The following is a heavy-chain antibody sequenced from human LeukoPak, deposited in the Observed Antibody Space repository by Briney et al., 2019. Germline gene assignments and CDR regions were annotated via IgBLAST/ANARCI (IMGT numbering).Heavy chain of an antibody. J-gene: IGHJ6*03. CDR3: ARGGSNYYYYYYMDV. V-gene: IGHV1-69*05. CDR2: IIPIFGTA. Sequence: ASVKVSCKASGGTFSSYAISWVRQAPGQGLEWMGGIIPIFGTANYAQKFQGRVTITTDESTSTAYMELCSLRSEDTAVYYCARGGSNYYYYYYMDVWGKGTTVTVSS. D-gene: IGHD4-11*01. CDR1: GGTFSSYA.